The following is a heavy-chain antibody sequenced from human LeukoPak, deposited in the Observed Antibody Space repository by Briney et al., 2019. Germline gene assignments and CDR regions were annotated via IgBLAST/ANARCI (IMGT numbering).Heavy chain of an antibody. Sequence: SETLSLTCTVSGGSISSGGSYWSWIRQHPGKGLEWIAYISYSGSTYYNPSLKSRVTISVDTSKNQFSLRPSSVTAADTAVYYCARMAAGWWFDPWGQGTLVTVSS. J-gene: IGHJ5*02. V-gene: IGHV4-31*03. CDR1: GGSISSGGSY. D-gene: IGHD6-13*01. CDR2: ISYSGST. CDR3: ARMAAGWWFDP.